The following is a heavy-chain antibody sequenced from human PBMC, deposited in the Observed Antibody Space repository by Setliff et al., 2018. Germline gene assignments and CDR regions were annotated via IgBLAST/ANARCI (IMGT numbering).Heavy chain of an antibody. J-gene: IGHJ4*02. CDR3: ARDRFYNSWSGYYYGQGHYFDK. V-gene: IGHV1-18*01. Sequence: ASVKVSCKTSGYNFITTGISWVRQAPGQGPEWMGCISPYNGNTNYAQKFQDRVTMTTDTSTATVYMEVSSLRSEYTALYFCARDRFYNSWSGYYYGQGHYFDKLGQGTLVTVSS. CDR1: GYNFITTG. CDR2: ISPYNGNT. D-gene: IGHD3-3*01.